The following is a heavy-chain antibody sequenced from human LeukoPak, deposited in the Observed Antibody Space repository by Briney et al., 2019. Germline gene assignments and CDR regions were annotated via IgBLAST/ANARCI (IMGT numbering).Heavy chain of an antibody. CDR1: GYTFTTYD. CDR3: ARVAGSIDY. Sequence: GASVKVSCKASGYTFTTYDINWVRQATGQGHEWMGWMNLKSGYTGYAQEFQGRVTITSDTSTSTVYMELGSLRSDDTAVYYCARVAGSIDYWGQGTLVTVSS. CDR2: MNLKSGYT. V-gene: IGHV1-8*03. J-gene: IGHJ4*02. D-gene: IGHD1-26*01.